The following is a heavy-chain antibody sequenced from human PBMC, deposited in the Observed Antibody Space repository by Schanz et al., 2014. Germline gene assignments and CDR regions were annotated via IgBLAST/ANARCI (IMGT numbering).Heavy chain of an antibody. CDR3: VKDDRGDVVVVAANY. J-gene: IGHJ4*02. D-gene: IGHD2-15*01. V-gene: IGHV3-21*04. Sequence: VQLVESGGGVVQPGRSLRLSCAASGFTFSDAWMTWVRQAPGKGLEWVSSISSSSSYISYADSVKGRFTISRDNAKNSLYLQMSSLRAEDTAVYYCVKDDRGDVVVVAANYWGQGAQVIVSS. CDR2: ISSSSSYI. CDR1: GFTFSDAW.